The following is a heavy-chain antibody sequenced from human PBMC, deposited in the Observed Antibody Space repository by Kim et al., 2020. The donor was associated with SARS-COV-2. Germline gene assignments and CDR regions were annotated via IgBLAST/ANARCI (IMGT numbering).Heavy chain of an antibody. V-gene: IGHV3-15*01. CDR3: TTLKGY. CDR2: TEGGTT. Sequence: TEGGTTDYAAPVKGRLTISRDDSKNTLYLQMNSLKTEDTAVYYCTTLKGYWGQGTLVTVSS. J-gene: IGHJ4*02.